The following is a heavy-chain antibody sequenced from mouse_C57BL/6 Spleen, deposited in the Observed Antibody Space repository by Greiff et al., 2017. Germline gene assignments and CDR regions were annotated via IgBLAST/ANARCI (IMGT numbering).Heavy chain of an antibody. CDR3: ARVWGNYGGFAY. CDR1: GYTFTSYW. Sequence: QVQLKQPGAELVKPGASVKLSCKASGYTFTSYWMQWVKQRPGQGLEWIGEIDPSDSYTNYNQKFKGKATLTVDTSSSTAYMQLSRLTSEDSAVYYCARVWGNYGGFAYWGQGTLVTVSA. J-gene: IGHJ3*01. CDR2: IDPSDSYT. D-gene: IGHD2-1*01. V-gene: IGHV1-50*01.